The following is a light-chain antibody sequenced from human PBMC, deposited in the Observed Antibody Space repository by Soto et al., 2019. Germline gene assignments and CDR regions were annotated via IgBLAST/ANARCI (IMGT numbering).Light chain of an antibody. Sequence: QSVLTQPASVSVSPGQSITISCTGTSSEIDGYNYVSWYQQHPGKAPKLMIYDVSNRPSGVSNRFSGSKSGNTASLTISGLQAEDEADYYCSSYTSSSTLDIFGTGTKVTVL. CDR2: DVS. CDR1: SSEIDGYNY. V-gene: IGLV2-14*01. J-gene: IGLJ1*01. CDR3: SSYTSSSTLDI.